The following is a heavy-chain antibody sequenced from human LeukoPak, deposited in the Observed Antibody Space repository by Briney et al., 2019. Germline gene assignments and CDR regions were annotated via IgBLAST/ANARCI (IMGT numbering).Heavy chain of an antibody. CDR3: AKGAGGSYGLYYFDY. CDR2: ISGSGGST. J-gene: IGHJ4*02. CDR1: GFTFSSYG. V-gene: IGHV3-23*01. D-gene: IGHD3-10*01. Sequence: GGSLRLSCAASGFTFSSYGMSWVRQAPGKGLEWVSGISGSGGSTYYADSVKGRFTISRDNSKNTLYLQMNTLRAEDTAIYYCAKGAGGSYGLYYFDYWGQGALVTVSS.